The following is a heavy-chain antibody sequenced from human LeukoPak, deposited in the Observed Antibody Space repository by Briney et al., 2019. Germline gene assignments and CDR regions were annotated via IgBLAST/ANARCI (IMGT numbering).Heavy chain of an antibody. CDR2: IRQDGSDK. Sequence: GGSLRLPCAASGFTFSGFWMTWVRQAPGKGLEWVANIRQDGSDKNCVDSVKGRFTISRDNAKNSLYLQMNNLRVEDTAVYYCARDWHWGSDYWGQGTLVTVSS. V-gene: IGHV3-7*05. J-gene: IGHJ4*02. CDR3: ARDWHWGSDY. D-gene: IGHD7-27*01. CDR1: GFTFSGFW.